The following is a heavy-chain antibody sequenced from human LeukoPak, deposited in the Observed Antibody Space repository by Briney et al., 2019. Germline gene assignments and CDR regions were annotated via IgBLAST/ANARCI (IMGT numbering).Heavy chain of an antibody. CDR3: AKDLPVAYFDY. D-gene: IGHD2-2*01. Sequence: PGGSLRLSCAASGFTFSSFGMHWVRQAPGKGLEWVAFIRNDGDIKNYADSVKGRFTISRDNSKNTLYLQMNSLRAEDTAVYYCAKDLPVAYFDYWGQGTLVTVSS. V-gene: IGHV3-30*02. CDR2: IRNDGDIK. J-gene: IGHJ4*02. CDR1: GFTFSSFG.